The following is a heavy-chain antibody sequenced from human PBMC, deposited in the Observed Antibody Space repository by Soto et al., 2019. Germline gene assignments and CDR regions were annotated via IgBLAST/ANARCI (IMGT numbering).Heavy chain of an antibody. V-gene: IGHV3-11*01. D-gene: IGHD3-10*01. CDR2: ISSSGSTI. Sequence: PGGSLRLSCAASGFTFSDYYMSWIRQAPGKGLEWVSYISSSGSTIYYADSVKGRFTISRDNAKNSLYLQMNSLRAEDTAVYYCARVVTMVRGVPNGWFDPWGQGTLVTVSS. CDR1: GFTFSDYY. J-gene: IGHJ5*02. CDR3: ARVVTMVRGVPNGWFDP.